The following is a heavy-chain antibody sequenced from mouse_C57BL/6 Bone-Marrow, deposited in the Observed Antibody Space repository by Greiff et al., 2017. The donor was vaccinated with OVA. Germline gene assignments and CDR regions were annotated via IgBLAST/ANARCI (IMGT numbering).Heavy chain of an antibody. J-gene: IGHJ1*03. V-gene: IGHV5-6*01. CDR3: ARQDYDGDWYFDV. CDR2: ISSGGSYT. CDR1: GFTFSSYG. D-gene: IGHD2-4*01. Sequence: EVQRVESGGDLVKPGGSLKLSCAASGFTFSSYGMSWVRQTPDKRLEWVATISSGGSYTYYPDSVKGRFTISRDNAKNTLYLQMSSLKSEDTAMYYCARQDYDGDWYFDVWGTGTTVTVSS.